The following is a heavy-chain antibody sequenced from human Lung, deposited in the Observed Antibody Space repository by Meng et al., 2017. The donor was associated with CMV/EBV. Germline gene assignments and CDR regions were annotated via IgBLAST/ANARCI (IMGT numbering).Heavy chain of an antibody. CDR2: IYPGDSDT. CDR1: GYSFTSYW. D-gene: IGHD3-22*01. J-gene: IGHJ5*02. CDR3: ARQYDTRTWDNWFDP. V-gene: IGHV5-51*01. Sequence: GEXXKISCKGSGYSFTSYWIAWVRQMPGKGLEWMGIIYPGDSDTTYSPSFQGQVTISADNSISTTYLQWSSLRASDTAMYYCARQYDTRTWDNWFDPWRQGTLVTVSS.